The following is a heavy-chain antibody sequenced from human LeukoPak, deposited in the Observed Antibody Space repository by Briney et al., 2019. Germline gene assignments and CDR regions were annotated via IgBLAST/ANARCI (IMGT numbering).Heavy chain of an antibody. V-gene: IGHV3-48*03. CDR2: ISGSGSAI. Sequence: GGSLRLSCAASGFTFSSYEMNWVRQAPGKGLEWVSYISGSGSAIYYADSVKGRFTISRDNAKNSLYLQMNSLRAEDTAVYYCAKGEAAAGTEIPDWGQGTLVTVSS. D-gene: IGHD6-13*01. CDR3: AKGEAAAGTEIPD. J-gene: IGHJ4*02. CDR1: GFTFSSYE.